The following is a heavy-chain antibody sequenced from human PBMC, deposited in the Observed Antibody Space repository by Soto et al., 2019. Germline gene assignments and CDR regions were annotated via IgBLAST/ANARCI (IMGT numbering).Heavy chain of an antibody. D-gene: IGHD4-17*01. Sequence: LRLSCAASGFTFSSYGMHWVRQAPGKGLEWVAVIWYDGSNKYYADSVKGRFTISRDNSKNTLYLQMNSLRAEDTAVYYCAREYGNYYYGMDVWGQGTTVTVSS. J-gene: IGHJ6*02. CDR1: GFTFSSYG. CDR2: IWYDGSNK. V-gene: IGHV3-33*01. CDR3: AREYGNYYYGMDV.